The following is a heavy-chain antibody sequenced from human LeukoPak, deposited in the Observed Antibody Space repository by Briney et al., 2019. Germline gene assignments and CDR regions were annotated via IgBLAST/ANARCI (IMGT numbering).Heavy chain of an antibody. CDR2: IYYSGST. D-gene: IGHD6-13*01. J-gene: IGHJ3*02. CDR3: ARQGSSSGRAFDI. V-gene: IGHV4-59*08. CDR1: GGSFSSYY. Sequence: SQTLSLTCAVYGGSFSSYYWSWIRQPPGKGLEWIGYIYYSGSTNYNPSLKSRVTISVDTSKNQFSLKLSSVTAADTAVYYCARQGSSSGRAFDIWGQGTMVTVSS.